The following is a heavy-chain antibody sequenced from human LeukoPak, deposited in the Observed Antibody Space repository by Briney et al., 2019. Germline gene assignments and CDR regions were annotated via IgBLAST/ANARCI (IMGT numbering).Heavy chain of an antibody. CDR2: INPNSGGT. V-gene: IGHV1-2*02. CDR1: GYTFTGYY. CDR3: ARKYYYDSERGSFDM. D-gene: IGHD3-22*01. J-gene: IGHJ3*02. Sequence: ASVKVSCKASGYTFTGYYMHWVRQAPGQGLEWTGWINPNSGGTNYAQKFQGRVTMTRDTSISTAYMELSRLRSDDTAVYYCARKYYYDSERGSFDMWGQGTMVTVSS.